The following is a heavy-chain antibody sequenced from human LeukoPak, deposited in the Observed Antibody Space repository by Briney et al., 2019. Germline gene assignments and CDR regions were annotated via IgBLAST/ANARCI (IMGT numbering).Heavy chain of an antibody. CDR2: ISGSDVST. CDR3: AKWSSAVDIVATIMEAEFDY. J-gene: IGHJ4*02. Sequence: GGSLRLSCVASGFTFRHYAMSWVRQAPGKGLEWVSSISGSDVSTYYADSVKGRFTISRDNSKNTLYLQMNSLRAEDTAVYYCAKWSSAVDIVATIMEAEFDYWGQGTLVTVSS. D-gene: IGHD5-12*01. CDR1: GFTFRHYA. V-gene: IGHV3-23*01.